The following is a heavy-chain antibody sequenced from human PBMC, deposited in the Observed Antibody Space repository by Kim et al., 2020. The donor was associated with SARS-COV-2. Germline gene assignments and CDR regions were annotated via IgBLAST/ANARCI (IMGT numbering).Heavy chain of an antibody. V-gene: IGHV3-9*01. CDR1: GFTFDDYA. CDR2: ISRNSGSI. CDR3: SKGFIAVVGTYYYYYGM. D-gene: IGHD6-19*01. J-gene: IGHJ6*01. Sequence: GGSLRLSWAASGFTFDDYAMHWVRQAPGKGLEWGSGISRNSGSIGYADSVKGRFTISRDNAKNSLYLQMNSLRAEDTALYYCSKGFIAVVGTYYYYYGM.